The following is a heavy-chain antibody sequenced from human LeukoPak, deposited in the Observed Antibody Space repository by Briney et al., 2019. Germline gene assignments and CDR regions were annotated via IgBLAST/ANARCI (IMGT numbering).Heavy chain of an antibody. CDR3: ARDCDDFWSGYYTHGLDP. V-gene: IGHV1-2*02. D-gene: IGHD3-3*01. CDR1: GYTFTGYY. J-gene: IGHJ5*02. CDR2: INPNSGGT. Sequence: ASVKVSCKASGYTFTGYYMHWVRQAPGQGLEWMGWINPNSGGTNYAQKFQGRFTMTRATSIRTAYMELSRLRSDDTAVYYCARDCDDFWSGYYTHGLDPWGQGTLVTVSS.